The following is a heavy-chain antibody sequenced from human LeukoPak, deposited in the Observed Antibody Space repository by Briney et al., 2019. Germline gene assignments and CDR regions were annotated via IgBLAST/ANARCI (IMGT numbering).Heavy chain of an antibody. V-gene: IGHV1-46*01. D-gene: IGHD3-10*01. CDR3: ARDFSYGSGSFNWFDP. CDR1: GYTFTSYY. J-gene: IGHJ5*02. CDR2: INPSGGST. Sequence: ASVKVSCKASGYTFTSYYMHWVRQAPGQGLEWMGIINPSGGSTSYAQKFQGRVTMTRDMSTSTVYMELSSLRSEDTAVYYCARDFSYGSGSFNWFDPWGQGTLVTLSS.